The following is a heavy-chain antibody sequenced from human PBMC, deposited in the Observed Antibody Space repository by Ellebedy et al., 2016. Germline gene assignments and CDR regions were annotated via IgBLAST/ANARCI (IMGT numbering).Heavy chain of an antibody. CDR1: GGSFSGYY. CDR2: INHSGST. V-gene: IGHV4-34*01. J-gene: IGHJ4*02. D-gene: IGHD3-10*01. Sequence: SETLSLTXAVYGGSFSGYYWSWIRQPPGKGLEWIGEINHSGSTNSNPSLKSRVTISVDTSKNQFSLKLSSVTAADTAVYYCARTITMVRGVLYGHDYWGQGTLVTVSS. CDR3: ARTITMVRGVLYGHDY.